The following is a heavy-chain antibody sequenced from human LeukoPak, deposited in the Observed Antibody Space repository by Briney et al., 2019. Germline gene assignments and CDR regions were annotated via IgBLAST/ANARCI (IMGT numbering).Heavy chain of an antibody. Sequence: SQTLSLTCTVSGGSISSYYWSWIRQPPGKGLEWIGYIYYSGSTNYNPSLKSRVTISVDTSKNQFSLKLSSVTAADTAVYYCARDFGSTSSRNYYYYYMDVWGKGTTVTVSS. CDR2: IYYSGST. D-gene: IGHD2-2*01. V-gene: IGHV4-59*01. J-gene: IGHJ6*03. CDR1: GGSISSYY. CDR3: ARDFGSTSSRNYYYYYMDV.